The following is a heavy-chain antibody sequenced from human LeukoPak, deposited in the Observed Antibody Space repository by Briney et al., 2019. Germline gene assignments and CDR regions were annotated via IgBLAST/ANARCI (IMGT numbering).Heavy chain of an antibody. J-gene: IGHJ4*02. CDR1: GYTFTSYG. Sequence: ASVKVSCKASGYTFTSYGISWVRQAPGQGLEWMGWISAYNGNTNYAQKLQGRVTMTTDTSTSTAYMELRSLRSDDTAVYYCARYNTYYYDSSGLFDYWGQGTLVTVSS. CDR3: ARYNTYYYDSSGLFDY. D-gene: IGHD3-22*01. V-gene: IGHV1-18*01. CDR2: ISAYNGNT.